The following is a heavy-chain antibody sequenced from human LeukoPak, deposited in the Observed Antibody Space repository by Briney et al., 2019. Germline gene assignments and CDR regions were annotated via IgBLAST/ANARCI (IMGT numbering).Heavy chain of an antibody. V-gene: IGHV4-59*08. CDR1: GGSISSYY. Sequence: SETLSLTCTVPGGSISSYYWSWIRQPPGKGLEWIGYIYYSGSTNYNPSLKSRVTISVDTSKNQFSLKLSSVTAADTAVYYCARTRVGATITFDYWGQGTLVTVSS. J-gene: IGHJ4*02. D-gene: IGHD1-26*01. CDR2: IYYSGST. CDR3: ARTRVGATITFDY.